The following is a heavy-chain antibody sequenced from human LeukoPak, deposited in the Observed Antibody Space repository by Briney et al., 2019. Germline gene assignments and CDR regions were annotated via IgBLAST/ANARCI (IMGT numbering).Heavy chain of an antibody. Sequence: ASVKVSCKASGYTFTGYYMRWVRQAPGQGLEWMGWINPNSGGTNYAQKFQGRVTMTRDTSISTAYMELSRLRSDDTTVYYCARDLGYGDYMGWFDPWGQGTLVTVSS. CDR1: GYTFTGYY. CDR3: ARDLGYGDYMGWFDP. D-gene: IGHD4-17*01. CDR2: INPNSGGT. V-gene: IGHV1-2*02. J-gene: IGHJ5*02.